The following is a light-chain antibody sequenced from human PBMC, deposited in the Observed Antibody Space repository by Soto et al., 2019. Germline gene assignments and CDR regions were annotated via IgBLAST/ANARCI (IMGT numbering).Light chain of an antibody. V-gene: IGLV7-43*01. CDR1: TGAVTSGHY. Sequence: QAVVTQEPSLTVSPGGTVTLTCASSTGAVTSGHYPNWFQQKPGQAPRALIYGTSNEHSWTPVRFSGSLLGGKAALTLSGVQPEDEAEYYCLLYCGGSQYWVFGGGTKLTVL. CDR3: LLYCGGSQYWV. CDR2: GTS. J-gene: IGLJ3*02.